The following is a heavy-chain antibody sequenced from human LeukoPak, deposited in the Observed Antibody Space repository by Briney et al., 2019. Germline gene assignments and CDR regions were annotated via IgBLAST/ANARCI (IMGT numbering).Heavy chain of an antibody. J-gene: IGHJ4*02. V-gene: IGHV4-38-2*02. Sequence: SETLSLTCAVSGYSISTAYHWGWIRQPAGKGLEWIGSVFYTGKTYYNPSLQSRLTISMDKSKNHFSLQLTSVTAADTAVYYCARDGVVPAFFDHWGQGTRAIVSS. D-gene: IGHD3-3*01. CDR2: VFYTGKT. CDR3: ARDGVVPAFFDH. CDR1: GYSISTAYH.